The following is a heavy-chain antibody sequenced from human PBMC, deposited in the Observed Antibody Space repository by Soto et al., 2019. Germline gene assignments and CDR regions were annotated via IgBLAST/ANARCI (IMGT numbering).Heavy chain of an antibody. CDR2: IYYIGST. CDR1: GVSIRSDY. CDR3: ARNESDKGWFDL. J-gene: IGHJ5*02. D-gene: IGHD2-21*02. Sequence: SETLSLTCTVSGVSIRSDYWSWIRQHPGKGLEWIGNIYYIGSTDYNPSLKSRVTISVDTSKNQFSLTLRSVTAADTAVYYCARNESDKGWFDLWGQGILVTVSS. V-gene: IGHV4-31*03.